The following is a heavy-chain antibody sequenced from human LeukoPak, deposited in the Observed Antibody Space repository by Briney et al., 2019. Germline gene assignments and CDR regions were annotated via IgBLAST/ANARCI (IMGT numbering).Heavy chain of an antibody. Sequence: GGSLRLSCAASGFTFSSYWMTWVRQAPGKGLEWVANIKHNGDELNYVGSVEGRFTISRDNAKNSLYLHMTSLRAEDTAVYYCERELRTFDSWGQGTLVTVSS. CDR1: GFTFSSYW. V-gene: IGHV3-7*01. J-gene: IGHJ4*02. CDR2: IKHNGDEL. D-gene: IGHD3-16*01. CDR3: ERELRTFDS.